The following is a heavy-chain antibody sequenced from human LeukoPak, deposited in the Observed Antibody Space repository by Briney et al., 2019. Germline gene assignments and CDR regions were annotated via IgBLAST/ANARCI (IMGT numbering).Heavy chain of an antibody. J-gene: IGHJ3*02. Sequence: PSETLSLTCTVSGGPISSSSSYWGWVRQPPGMGLEWIGSIYYRGSTYYNPSLKSRVTVSIDTSKNQFSVKLSSVTAADTAIYYCAREDTAMDDAFDIWGQGTAVTVSS. CDR1: GGPISSSSSY. CDR3: AREDTAMDDAFDI. V-gene: IGHV4-39*01. CDR2: IYYRGST. D-gene: IGHD5-18*01.